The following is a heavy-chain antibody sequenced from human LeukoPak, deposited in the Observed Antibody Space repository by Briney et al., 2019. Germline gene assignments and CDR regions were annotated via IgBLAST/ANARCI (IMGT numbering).Heavy chain of an antibody. CDR1: GYTFTSYG. CDR2: MNPNSGHT. V-gene: IGHV1-8*02. CDR3: ARGFDDYVWGSYRYTGAFDY. D-gene: IGHD3-16*02. J-gene: IGHJ4*02. Sequence: ASVKVSCKASGYTFTSYGISWVRQAPGQGLEWMGWMNPNSGHTGYAQKFQGRVTMTRNTSISTAYMELSSLRSEDTAMYYCARGFDDYVWGSYRYTGAFDYWGQGTLATVSS.